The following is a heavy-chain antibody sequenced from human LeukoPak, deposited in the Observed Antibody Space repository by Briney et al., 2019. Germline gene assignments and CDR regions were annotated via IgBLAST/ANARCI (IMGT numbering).Heavy chain of an antibody. CDR1: GYTFTSYG. CDR3: ARDWYSSGWGTDY. J-gene: IGHJ4*02. CDR2: ISAYNGNT. Sequence: GASVKVSCKASGYTFTSYGISWVRQAPGQGLEWMGWISAYNGNTNYAQKLQGRVTMTTDTSTSTAYTELRSLRSDDTAVYYCARDWYSSGWGTDYWGQGTLVTVSS. V-gene: IGHV1-18*01. D-gene: IGHD6-19*01.